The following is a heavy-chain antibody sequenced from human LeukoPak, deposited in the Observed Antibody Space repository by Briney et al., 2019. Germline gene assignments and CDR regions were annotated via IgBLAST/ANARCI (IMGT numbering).Heavy chain of an antibody. D-gene: IGHD3-10*01. CDR2: IIPSGVTT. V-gene: IGHV3-23*01. CDR3: AKDSAFYYIDV. J-gene: IGHJ6*03. Sequence: GGSLRLSCATSGFTFSNYGMNWVRHAPGKGLEWVSGIIPSGVTTYYADSVKGRFAISRDNSKNTLYLQMNSLKGDDTAVYYCAKDSAFYYIDVWGKGTTVIISS. CDR1: GFTFSNYG.